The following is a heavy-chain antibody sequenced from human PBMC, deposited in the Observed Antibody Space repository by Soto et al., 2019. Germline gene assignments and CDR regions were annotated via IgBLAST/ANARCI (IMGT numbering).Heavy chain of an antibody. CDR2: INHSGST. D-gene: IGHD1-26*01. Sequence: PSETLSLTCAVYGGSFSGYYWSWIRQPPGKGLEWIGEINHSGSTNYNPSLKSRVTISVDTSKNQFSLKLSSVTAADTAVYYCARGLKWEYDYWGQGTLVTVSS. CDR3: ARGLKWEYDY. V-gene: IGHV4-34*01. CDR1: GGSFSGYY. J-gene: IGHJ4*02.